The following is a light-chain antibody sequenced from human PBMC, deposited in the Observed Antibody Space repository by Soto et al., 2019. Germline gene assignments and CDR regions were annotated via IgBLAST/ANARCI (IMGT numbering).Light chain of an antibody. CDR2: AAS. J-gene: IGKJ5*01. CDR1: QGISNH. CDR3: QKFDHAPRT. Sequence: DIQMTQSPSSLSASVGDRVTITCRASQGISNHLAWYQQKPGKAPKLLIYAASTLQSGVPSRFSGSGSGTEFTLTISSLQPDDVATYYCQKFDHAPRTFGQGTRLEIK. V-gene: IGKV1-27*01.